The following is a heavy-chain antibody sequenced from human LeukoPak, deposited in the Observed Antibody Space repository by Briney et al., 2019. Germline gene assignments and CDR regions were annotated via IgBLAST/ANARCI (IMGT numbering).Heavy chain of an antibody. V-gene: IGHV3-48*03. CDR2: ISSSGSTI. CDR3: ARDGPRRSGGSYDY. J-gene: IGHJ4*02. D-gene: IGHD2-15*01. CDR1: GFIFSSYE. Sequence: QPGGSLRLSCAASGFIFSSYEMNWARQAPGKGLEWVSYISSSGSTIYYADSVKGRFTISRDNAKNSLYLRMNSLRAEDTALYYCARDGPRRSGGSYDYWGQGTLVTVSS.